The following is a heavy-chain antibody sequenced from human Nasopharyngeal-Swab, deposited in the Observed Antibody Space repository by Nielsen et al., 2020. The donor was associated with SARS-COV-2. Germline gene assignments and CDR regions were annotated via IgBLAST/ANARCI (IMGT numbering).Heavy chain of an antibody. V-gene: IGHV3-23*03. Sequence: GGSLRLSCAASGFTFSSYAMSWVRQAPGKGLEWVSVIYSGGSSTYYADSVKGRFTISRDNSKNTLYLQMNSLRAEDTAVYYCAKDWGYCSGGSCLPVYWGQGTLVTVSS. CDR2: IYSGGSST. D-gene: IGHD2-15*01. J-gene: IGHJ4*02. CDR1: GFTFSSYA. CDR3: AKDWGYCSGGSCLPVY.